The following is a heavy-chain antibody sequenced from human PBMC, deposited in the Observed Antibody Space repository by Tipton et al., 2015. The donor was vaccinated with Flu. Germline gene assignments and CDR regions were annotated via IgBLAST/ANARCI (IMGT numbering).Heavy chain of an antibody. CDR1: GGTFSGYY. J-gene: IGHJ4*02. CDR3: ARGTGYGTYFDS. CDR2: INDSGSA. V-gene: IGHV4-34*01. Sequence: LRLSCAVYGGTFSGYYWTWIRQPPGKRLEWIGEINDSGSANYNPSLKSQVTMSVDTSKNQFSLKVKSVTAADTAVYYCARGTGYGTYFDSWGRGTLVTASS. D-gene: IGHD5-12*01.